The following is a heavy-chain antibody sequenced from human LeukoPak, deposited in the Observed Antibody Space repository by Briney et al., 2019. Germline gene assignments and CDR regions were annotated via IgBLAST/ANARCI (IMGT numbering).Heavy chain of an antibody. Sequence: SVKVSCKASGGTFSSYAISWVRQAHGQGLEWMGRIIPIFGTANYAQKFQGRVTITTDESTSTAYMELSSLRSEDTAVYYCARPHHYYDSSGHYYDAFDIWGQGTMVTVSS. V-gene: IGHV1-69*05. CDR3: ARPHHYYDSSGHYYDAFDI. D-gene: IGHD3-22*01. CDR1: GGTFSSYA. J-gene: IGHJ3*02. CDR2: IIPIFGTA.